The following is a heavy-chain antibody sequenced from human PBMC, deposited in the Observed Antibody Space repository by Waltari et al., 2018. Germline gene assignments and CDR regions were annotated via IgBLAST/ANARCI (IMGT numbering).Heavy chain of an antibody. V-gene: IGHV1-69*12. CDR3: ARDRGRITMVRGVPYYYMDV. J-gene: IGHJ6*03. Sequence: QVQLVQSGAEVKKPGSSVKVSCKASGGTLSSYAISWVRQAPGQGLEWMGGIIPIFGTANYAQKFQGRVTITADESTSTAYMELSSLRSEDTAVYYCARDRGRITMVRGVPYYYMDVWGKGTTVTVSS. CDR1: GGTLSSYA. CDR2: IIPIFGTA. D-gene: IGHD3-10*01.